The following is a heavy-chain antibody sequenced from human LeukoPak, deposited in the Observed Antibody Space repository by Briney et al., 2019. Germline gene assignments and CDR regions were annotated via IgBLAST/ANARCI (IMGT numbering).Heavy chain of an antibody. CDR3: ASYHHRDFGDYYGMDV. V-gene: IGHV1-46*04. Sequence: GASVKVSCKASAYTFTTYYMHWVRQAPGQGLEWMGIINPSGGSTRYAQKLQGRVTMTRDTSTSTVYMELSSLISEDTAVYYCASYHHRDFGDYYGMDVWGQGTTVTVSS. D-gene: IGHD4-17*01. J-gene: IGHJ6*02. CDR2: INPSGGST. CDR1: AYTFTTYY.